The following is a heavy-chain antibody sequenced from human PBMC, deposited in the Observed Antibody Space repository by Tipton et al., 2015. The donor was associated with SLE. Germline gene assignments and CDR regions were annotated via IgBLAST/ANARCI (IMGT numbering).Heavy chain of an antibody. J-gene: IGHJ3*02. Sequence: TLSLTCAVSGGSFSGYYWYWVRQPPEQGLEWIGEITQSGVTNYNPSLKSRVTMSLDTSKNQFPLKLTSVTAADTAVYYCARDSPGDELVDAFEIWGQGTMVTVSS. CDR3: ARDSPGDELVDAFEI. V-gene: IGHV4-34*01. CDR2: ITQSGVT. CDR1: GGSFSGYY. D-gene: IGHD2-8*02.